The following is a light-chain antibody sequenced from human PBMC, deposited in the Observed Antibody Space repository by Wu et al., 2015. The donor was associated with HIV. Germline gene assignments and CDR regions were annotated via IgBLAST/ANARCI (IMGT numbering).Light chain of an antibody. Sequence: EIVLTQSPGTLSLSPGERATLSCRASQSVDRSYLAWYQQKPGQNTRLLIYDSSNRATGIPARFSGSGSGTDFTLTISSLEPEDFAVYYCQQRSNWPWTLGQGTKVEIK. CDR2: DSS. J-gene: IGKJ1*01. CDR1: QSVDRSY. CDR3: QQRSNWPWT. V-gene: IGKV3-11*01.